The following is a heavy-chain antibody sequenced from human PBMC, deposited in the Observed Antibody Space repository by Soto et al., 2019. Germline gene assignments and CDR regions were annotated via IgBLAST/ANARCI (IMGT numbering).Heavy chain of an antibody. CDR2: IFPGNSET. J-gene: IGHJ6*02. CDR3: ARLRTIFGVEGDYYYGMDV. D-gene: IGHD3-3*01. Sequence: GESLKISCKTSGYTFTNYWIAWVRQMPGKGLEWMGIIFPGNSETNYNPSLKSRVTISVDTSKNQFSLKLSSVTAADTAVYYCARLRTIFGVEGDYYYGMDVCGQRTTVTVSS. CDR1: GYTFTNYW. V-gene: IGHV5-51*01.